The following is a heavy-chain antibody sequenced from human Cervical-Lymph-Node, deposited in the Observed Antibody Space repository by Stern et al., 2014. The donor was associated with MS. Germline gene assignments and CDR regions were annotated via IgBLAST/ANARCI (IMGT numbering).Heavy chain of an antibody. J-gene: IGHJ4*02. CDR1: GFTFSNAW. Sequence: EVQLVQSGGGLVKPGGSLRLSCAASGFTFSNAWMSWVRQAPGKGLEWVGRIRSKTAGGTTDHTAPVKGRFTISRDDSKNTLYLQMNSLKTEDTAVYYCTTAGGWNYVMGNYLDYWGQGTLVTVSS. V-gene: IGHV3-15*01. D-gene: IGHD1-7*01. CDR3: TTAGGWNYVMGNYLDY. CDR2: IRSKTAGGTT.